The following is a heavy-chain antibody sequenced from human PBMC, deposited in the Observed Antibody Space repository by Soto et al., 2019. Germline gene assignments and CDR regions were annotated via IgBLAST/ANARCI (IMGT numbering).Heavy chain of an antibody. CDR3: ARHSHYGSGNRAPYYYYMDV. D-gene: IGHD3-10*01. V-gene: IGHV5-51*01. J-gene: IGHJ6*03. Sequence: GESLKISCKGSGYSFTSYWIGWVRQMPGKGLEWMGIIYPGDSDTRYSPSFQGQVTISADKSISTAYLQWSSLKASDTAMYYCARHSHYGSGNRAPYYYYMDVWGKGTTVTVSS. CDR1: GYSFTSYW. CDR2: IYPGDSDT.